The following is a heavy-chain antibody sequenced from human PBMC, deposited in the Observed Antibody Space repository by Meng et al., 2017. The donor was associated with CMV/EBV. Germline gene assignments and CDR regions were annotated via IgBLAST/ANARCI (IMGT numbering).Heavy chain of an antibody. CDR3: AAGFWGA. CDR2: IGQDGSDK. V-gene: IGHV3-7*01. D-gene: IGHD3-16*01. CDR1: GITFSDFL. J-gene: IGHJ6*02. Sequence: GGSLRLSCTVSGITFSDFLMGWFRQAPGKGLAWVANIGQDGSDKNHVDSVKGRFTISRDNAKNSLYLQMNSLRVEDTAVYYCAAGFWGAWGQGTTVTVSS.